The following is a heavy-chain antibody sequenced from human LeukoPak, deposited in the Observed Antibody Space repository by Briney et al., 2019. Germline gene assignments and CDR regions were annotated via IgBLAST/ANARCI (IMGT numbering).Heavy chain of an antibody. V-gene: IGHV3-23*01. Sequence: GGSLRLSCAASGFTFSSYAMSWVRQAPGRGLEWVSAISGSGGSTYYADSVKGRFTISRDNSKNTLYLQMNSLRAEDTAVYYCAKPCFRGATYYYDSSGYYFDYWGQGTLVTVSS. J-gene: IGHJ4*02. CDR1: GFTFSSYA. CDR3: AKPCFRGATYYYDSSGYYFDY. CDR2: ISGSGGST. D-gene: IGHD3-22*01.